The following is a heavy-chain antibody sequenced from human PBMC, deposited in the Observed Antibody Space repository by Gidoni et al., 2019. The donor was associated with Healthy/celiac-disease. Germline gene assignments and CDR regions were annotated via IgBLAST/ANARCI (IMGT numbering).Heavy chain of an antibody. CDR1: GFTFSSYW. Sequence: EVQLVESGGGLVQPGGSLRLSCAASGFTFSSYWMSWVRQAPGKGLEWVANIKQDGSEKYYVDSVKGRLTISRDNAKNSLYLQMNSLRAEDTAVYYCARVGDYVWGSYRDDYYGMDVWGQGTTVTVSS. J-gene: IGHJ6*02. CDR3: ARVGDYVWGSYRDDYYGMDV. D-gene: IGHD3-16*02. CDR2: IKQDGSEK. V-gene: IGHV3-7*01.